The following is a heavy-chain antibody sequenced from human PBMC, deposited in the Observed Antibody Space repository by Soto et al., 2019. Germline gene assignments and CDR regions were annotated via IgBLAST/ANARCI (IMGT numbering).Heavy chain of an antibody. D-gene: IGHD3-16*02. Sequence: GGSLRLSCAASGFTFSSYAMSWVRQAPGKGLEWVSAISGSGGSTYYADSVKGRFTISRDNSKNTLYLQMNSLRAEDTAVYYCAKDQRSDIWGSYRYVADWGQGTLVTVSS. CDR1: GFTFSSYA. J-gene: IGHJ4*02. CDR3: AKDQRSDIWGSYRYVAD. CDR2: ISGSGGST. V-gene: IGHV3-23*01.